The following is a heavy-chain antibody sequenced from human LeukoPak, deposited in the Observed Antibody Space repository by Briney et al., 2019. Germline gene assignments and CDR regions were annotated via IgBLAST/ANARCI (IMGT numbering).Heavy chain of an antibody. J-gene: IGHJ4*02. CDR3: ATVSSGFFTFDY. CDR1: GGSISSYY. CDR2: IYYSGST. Sequence: SETLSLTCTVSGGSISSYYWSWIRQPPGKGLEWIGYIYYSGSTNYDPSLKSRVTISVDTSKNQFSLKLSSVTAADTAVYYCATVSSGFFTFDYCGQGTLVTVSS. V-gene: IGHV4-59*08. D-gene: IGHD6-19*01.